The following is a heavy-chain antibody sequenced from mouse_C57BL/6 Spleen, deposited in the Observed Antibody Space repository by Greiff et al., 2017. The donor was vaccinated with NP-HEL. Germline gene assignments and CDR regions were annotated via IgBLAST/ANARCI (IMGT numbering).Heavy chain of an antibody. V-gene: IGHV1-59*01. D-gene: IGHD2-4*01. Sequence: QVQLKQPGAELVRPGTSVKLSCKASGYTFTSYWMHWVKQRPGQGLEWIGVIDPSDSYTNYNQKFKGKATLTVDTSSSTAYMQLSSLTSEDSAVYYCARDDYDVGGQGTTLTVSS. CDR3: ARDDYDV. CDR2: IDPSDSYT. CDR1: GYTFTSYW. J-gene: IGHJ2*01.